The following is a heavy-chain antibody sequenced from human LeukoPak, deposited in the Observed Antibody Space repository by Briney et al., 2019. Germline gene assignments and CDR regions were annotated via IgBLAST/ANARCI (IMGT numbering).Heavy chain of an antibody. V-gene: IGHV4-30-4*01. CDR2: IYYSGST. D-gene: IGHD2-15*01. CDR3: AREYCSGGSCYGAVDY. Sequence: PSETLSLTCTVSGGSISSGDYYWSWIRQPPGKGLEWIGYIYYSGSTYYNPSLKSRVTISVDTSKNQFSLKLSSVTAADTAVYYCAREYCSGGSCYGAVDYWGQGTLVTVSS. J-gene: IGHJ4*02. CDR1: GGSISSGDYY.